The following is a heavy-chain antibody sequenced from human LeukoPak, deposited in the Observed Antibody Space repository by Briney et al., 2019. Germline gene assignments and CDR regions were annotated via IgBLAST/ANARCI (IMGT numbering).Heavy chain of an antibody. CDR1: GYTFTSYD. D-gene: IGHD2-2*01. J-gene: IGHJ4*02. CDR3: ASRLYCSNTRCRNFPFAY. V-gene: IGHV1-69*06. Sequence: SVKVSCKASGYTFTSYDINWVRQAPGQGLEWMGGIIPIFGTANYSQEFQDRVTITAATSTSTAYMVLSSLRSEDTAIYYCASRLYCSNTRCRNFPFAYWGQGTLDTVSS. CDR2: IIPIFGTA.